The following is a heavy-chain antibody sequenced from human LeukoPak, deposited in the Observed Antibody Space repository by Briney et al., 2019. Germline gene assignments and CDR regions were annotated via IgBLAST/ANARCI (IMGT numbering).Heavy chain of an antibody. D-gene: IGHD2-15*01. CDR3: ARAVVVAATVKWFDP. CDR1: GGSISGYY. Sequence: PSETLSLTCTVSGGSISGYYWSWIRQSPGEGLEWIGYIYYGGSTNYNPSLKSRVTMSVDTSKNHFSLQVSSVTAANTAVYYCARAVVVAATVKWFDPWGQGTLVTVSS. CDR2: IYYGGST. V-gene: IGHV4-59*01. J-gene: IGHJ5*02.